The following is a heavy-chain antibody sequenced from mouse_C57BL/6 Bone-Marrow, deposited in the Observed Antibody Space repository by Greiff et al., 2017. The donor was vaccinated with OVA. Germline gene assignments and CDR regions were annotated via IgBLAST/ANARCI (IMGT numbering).Heavy chain of an antibody. V-gene: IGHV1-39*01. CDR1: GYSFTDYN. J-gene: IGHJ1*03. CDR2: INPNYGTT. D-gene: IGHD2-5*01. CDR3: ARSAYYSNYWYFDV. Sequence: VQLQQSGPELVKPGASVKISCKASGYSFTDYNMNWVKQSNGKSLEWIGVINPNYGTTSYNQKFKGKATLTVDQSSSTAYMQLNSLTSEDSAVYCCARSAYYSNYWYFDVWGTGTTVTVSS.